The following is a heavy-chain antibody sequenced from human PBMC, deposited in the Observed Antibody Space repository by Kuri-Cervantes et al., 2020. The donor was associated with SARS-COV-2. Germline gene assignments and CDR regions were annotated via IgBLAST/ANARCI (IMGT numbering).Heavy chain of an antibody. CDR1: GFTFSDYY. V-gene: IGHV3-23*01. CDR3: AKDLGRPNWFDP. Sequence: GGSLRLSCAASGFTFSDYYMNWVRQAPGKGLEWVSAISGSGGSTYYADSVKGRFTISRDNSKNTLYLQMNSLRAEDTAVYYCAKDLGRPNWFDPWGQGTLVTVSS. J-gene: IGHJ5*02. CDR2: ISGSGGST.